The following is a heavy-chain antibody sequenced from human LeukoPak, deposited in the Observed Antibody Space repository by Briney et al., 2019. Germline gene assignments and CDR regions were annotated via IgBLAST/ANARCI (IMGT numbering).Heavy chain of an antibody. Sequence: GGSLRLSCAVSGFTFDNNDMHWVRQTTGKGLEWVSAIGSAGYTYYADSVRGRFTITRDNAKQSLYLQMNSLRVEDTAVYHCVRQPDSARSGFDYWGRGTQVTVSS. CDR2: IGSAGYT. CDR3: VRQPDSARSGFDY. D-gene: IGHD1-1*01. J-gene: IGHJ4*02. V-gene: IGHV3-13*01. CDR1: GFTFDNND.